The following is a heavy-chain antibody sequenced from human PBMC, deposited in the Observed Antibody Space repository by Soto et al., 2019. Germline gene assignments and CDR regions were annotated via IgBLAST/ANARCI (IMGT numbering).Heavy chain of an antibody. CDR2: IYYSGST. CDR1: GGSISSYY. V-gene: IGHV4-59*08. J-gene: IGHJ4*02. Sequence: PSETLSLTCTVSGGSISSYYWSWIRQPPGKGLEWIGYIYYSGSTNYNPSLKSRVTISVDTSKNQFSLKLSSVTAADTAVYYCARRWGRTFDYWGQGTLVAVSS. D-gene: IGHD1-26*01. CDR3: ARRWGRTFDY.